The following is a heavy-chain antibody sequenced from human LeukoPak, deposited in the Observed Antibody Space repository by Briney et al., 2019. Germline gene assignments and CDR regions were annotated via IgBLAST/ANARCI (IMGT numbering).Heavy chain of an antibody. J-gene: IGHJ5*02. D-gene: IGHD3-3*01. V-gene: IGHV4-38-2*01. Sequence: PSETLSLTCAVSGYSISSGYYWGWIRQPPGKGLEWIGSIYHSGSTYYNPSLKSRATISVDTSKKQFSLKLSSVPAADTAVDYCARHRYDFWSGWRFRNWFDPWGQGTLVTVSS. CDR2: IYHSGST. CDR3: ARHRYDFWSGWRFRNWFDP. CDR1: GYSISSGYY.